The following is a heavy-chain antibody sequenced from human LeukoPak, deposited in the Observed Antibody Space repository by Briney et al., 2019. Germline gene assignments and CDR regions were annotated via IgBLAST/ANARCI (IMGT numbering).Heavy chain of an antibody. V-gene: IGHV1-2*02. CDR1: GYTFTGYY. CDR2: INPNSGGT. CDR3: ARGLGSSSVYHHNWFDP. Sequence: GASVKVSCKASGYTFTGYYMHWVRQAPGQGLEWMGWINPNSGGTNYAQKFQGRVTMTRDTSISTAYMELSRLGSDDTAVYYCARGLGSSSVYHHNWFDPWGQGTLVTVSS. D-gene: IGHD6-6*01. J-gene: IGHJ5*02.